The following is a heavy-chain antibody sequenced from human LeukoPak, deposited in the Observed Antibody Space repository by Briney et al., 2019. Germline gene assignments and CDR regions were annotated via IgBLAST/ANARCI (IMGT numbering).Heavy chain of an antibody. CDR1: GFTFSSYA. CDR3: VKDSQGSSGWYGRLDAFDI. CDR2: ISSNGGST. Sequence: PGGSLRLSCAASGFTFSSYAMHWVRQAPGKGLEYVSAISSNGGSTYYADSVKGRFTISRDNSKNTLYLQMSSLRAEDTAVYYCVKDSQGSSGWYGRLDAFDIWGQGTMVTVSS. D-gene: IGHD6-19*01. J-gene: IGHJ3*02. V-gene: IGHV3-64D*06.